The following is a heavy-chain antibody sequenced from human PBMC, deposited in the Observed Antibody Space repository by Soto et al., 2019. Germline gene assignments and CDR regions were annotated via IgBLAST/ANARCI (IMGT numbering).Heavy chain of an antibody. V-gene: IGHV4-39*01. J-gene: IGHJ4*02. CDR1: GASIISTIKY. Sequence: ETLSLTCTVSGASIISTIKYWGWIRQPPGRGLEWIGTISSIGSTYYNPSLEGRVTISVVTSKNQFSLKVTSVTAADTGLYYCARQDHGDYEFFFDYWGQGTLVTVSS. CDR3: ARQDHGDYEFFFDY. D-gene: IGHD4-17*01. CDR2: ISSIGST.